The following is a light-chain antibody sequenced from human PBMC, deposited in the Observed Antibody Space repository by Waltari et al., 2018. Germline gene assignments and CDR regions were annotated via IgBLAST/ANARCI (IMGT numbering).Light chain of an antibody. J-gene: IGKJ4*01. Sequence: IVMTQSPATLSVSPGARATLSCRASLSVNSYLAWYQQKPGQAPRLLIHGASTRATGVPARFSGSGSGTEFTLTISSLQSEDFAVYYCQQHENWPLTFGGGTKVEIK. CDR3: QQHENWPLT. CDR1: LSVNSY. V-gene: IGKV3-15*01. CDR2: GAS.